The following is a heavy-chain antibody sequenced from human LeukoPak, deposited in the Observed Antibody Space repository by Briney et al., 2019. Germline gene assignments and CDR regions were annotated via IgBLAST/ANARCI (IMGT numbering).Heavy chain of an antibody. Sequence: SETLSLTCTVSGGSISSYYWSWIRQPPGKGLEWIGYIYYSGSTNYNPSLKSRVTISVDTSKYQFSLKLSSVTAADTAVYYCARHRYYYGSGSYSPFDPWGQGTLVTVSS. J-gene: IGHJ5*02. CDR2: IYYSGST. V-gene: IGHV4-59*08. CDR3: ARHRYYYGSGSYSPFDP. D-gene: IGHD3-10*01. CDR1: GGSISSYY.